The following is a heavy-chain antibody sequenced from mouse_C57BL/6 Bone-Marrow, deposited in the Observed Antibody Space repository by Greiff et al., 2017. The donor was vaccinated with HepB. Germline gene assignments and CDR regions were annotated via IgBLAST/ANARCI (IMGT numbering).Heavy chain of an antibody. CDR2: ISYDGSN. V-gene: IGHV3-6*01. J-gene: IGHJ4*01. CDR1: GYSITSGYY. D-gene: IGHD1-1*01. CDR3: ASPYYGSDYYAMDY. Sequence: EVQLVESGPGLVKPSQSLSLTCSVTGYSITSGYYWNWIRQFPGNKLEWMGYISYDGSNNYNPSLKNRISITRDTSKNQFFLKLNSVTTEDTATYYCASPYYGSDYYAMDYWGQGTSVTVSS.